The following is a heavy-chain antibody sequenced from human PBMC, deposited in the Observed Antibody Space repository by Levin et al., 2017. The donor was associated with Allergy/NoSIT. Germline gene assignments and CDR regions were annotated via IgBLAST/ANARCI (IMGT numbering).Heavy chain of an antibody. CDR3: ANYDFWSGYYSFDY. CDR1: GGTFSSYA. Sequence: ASVKVSCKASGGTFSSYAISWVRQAPGQGLEWMGGIIPIFGTANYAQKFQGRVTITADESTSTAYMELSSLRSEDTAVYYCANYDFWSGYYSFDYWGQGTLVTVSS. D-gene: IGHD3-3*01. J-gene: IGHJ4*02. V-gene: IGHV1-69*13. CDR2: IIPIFGTA.